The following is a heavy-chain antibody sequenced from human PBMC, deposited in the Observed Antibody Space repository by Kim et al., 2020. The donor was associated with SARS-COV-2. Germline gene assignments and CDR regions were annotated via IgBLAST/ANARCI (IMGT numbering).Heavy chain of an antibody. V-gene: IGHV3-21*01. CDR1: GFTFSSYS. Sequence: GGSLRLSCAASGFTFSSYSMNWVRQAPGKGLEWVSSISSSSSYIYYADSVKGRFTISRDNAKNSLYLQMNSLRAEDTAVYYCASRLRVAAAETNLDYWGQGTLVTVSS. D-gene: IGHD6-13*01. CDR2: ISSSSSYI. CDR3: ASRLRVAAAETNLDY. J-gene: IGHJ4*02.